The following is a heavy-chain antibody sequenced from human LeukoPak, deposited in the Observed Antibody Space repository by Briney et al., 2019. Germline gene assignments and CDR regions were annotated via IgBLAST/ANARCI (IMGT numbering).Heavy chain of an antibody. V-gene: IGHV4-59*08. D-gene: IGHD2-21*01. Sequence: SETLSLTCAVYGGSFSGYYWSWIRQPPGKGLEWIGYIYYSGSTNYNPSLKSRVTISVDTSKNQFSLRLSSVTAADTAVYYCATTTPLWWFDPWGQGTLVTVSS. CDR1: GGSFSGYY. CDR2: IYYSGST. J-gene: IGHJ5*02. CDR3: ATTTPLWWFDP.